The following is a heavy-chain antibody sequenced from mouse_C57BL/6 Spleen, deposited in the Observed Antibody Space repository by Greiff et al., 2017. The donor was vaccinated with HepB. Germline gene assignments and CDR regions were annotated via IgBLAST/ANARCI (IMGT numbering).Heavy chain of an antibody. CDR2: ISYSGST. V-gene: IGHV3-1*01. J-gene: IGHJ1*03. CDR1: GYSITSGYD. Sequence: DVQLQESGPGMVKPSQSLSLTCTVTGYSITSGYDWHWIRHFPGNKLEWMGYISYSGSTNYNPSLKSRISITHDTSKNHFFLKLNSVTTEDTATYYCAREATTVVGYFDVWGTGTTVTVSS. CDR3: AREATTVVGYFDV. D-gene: IGHD1-1*01.